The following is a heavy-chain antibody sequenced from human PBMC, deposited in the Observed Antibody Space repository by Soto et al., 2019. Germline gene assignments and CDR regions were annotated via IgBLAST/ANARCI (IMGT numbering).Heavy chain of an antibody. CDR2: ISGSGGST. Sequence: GGSLRLSCAAPGFTFSSYAMSWVRQAPGKGLEWVSAISGSGGSTYYADSVKGRFTISRDSSKNTLYLQMNSLRAEDTAVYYCAKVRNYDSSGYYDLYFDYWGQGTLVTVSS. J-gene: IGHJ4*02. CDR1: GFTFSSYA. V-gene: IGHV3-23*01. D-gene: IGHD3-22*01. CDR3: AKVRNYDSSGYYDLYFDY.